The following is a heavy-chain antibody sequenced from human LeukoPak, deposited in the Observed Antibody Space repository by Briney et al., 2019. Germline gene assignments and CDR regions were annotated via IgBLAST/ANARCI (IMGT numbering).Heavy chain of an antibody. Sequence: ASVKVSCKASGYTFTGYYMHWVRQAPGQGLEWMGRINPNSGGTNYAQKFQGRVAMTRDTSISTAYMELSRLRSDDTAVYYCARAHGSGAPVYFDYWGQGTLVTVSS. D-gene: IGHD3-10*01. V-gene: IGHV1-2*06. CDR1: GYTFTGYY. CDR2: INPNSGGT. CDR3: ARAHGSGAPVYFDY. J-gene: IGHJ4*02.